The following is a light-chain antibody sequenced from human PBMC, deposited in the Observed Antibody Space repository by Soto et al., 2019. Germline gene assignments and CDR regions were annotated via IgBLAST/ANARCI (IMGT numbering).Light chain of an antibody. CDR3: QRYNSASLT. CDR1: QDITNY. V-gene: IGKV1-27*01. Sequence: DIQMTQSPSSVSASVGDRVTITCRASQDITNYVAWYQQSPGKVPKLLIYDASTLQSGVPSRFSGSGSGTEFTLTISSLQPEDVATYYCQRYNSASLTFGGGTKVDIK. J-gene: IGKJ4*01. CDR2: DAS.